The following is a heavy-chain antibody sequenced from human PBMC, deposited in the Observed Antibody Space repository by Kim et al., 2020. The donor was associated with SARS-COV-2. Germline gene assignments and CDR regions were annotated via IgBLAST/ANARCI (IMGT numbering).Heavy chain of an antibody. CDR2: IYYSGST. CDR3: ASLVTAEPYYFDY. Sequence: SATLSLTCTVSGGSISSYYWSWIRQPPGKGLEWIGYIYYSGSTNYNPSLKSRVTISVDTSKNQFSLKLSSVTAADTAVYYCASLVTAEPYYFDYWGQGTL. D-gene: IGHD2-21*02. J-gene: IGHJ4*02. CDR1: GGSISSYY. V-gene: IGHV4-59*08.